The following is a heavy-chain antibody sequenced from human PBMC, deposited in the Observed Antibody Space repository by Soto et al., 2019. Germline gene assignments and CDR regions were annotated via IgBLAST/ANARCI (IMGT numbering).Heavy chain of an antibody. J-gene: IGHJ6*03. CDR3: ARDPTPDSSGWLNYYYYYMDV. CDR1: GFTFSSYW. Sequence: GGSLRLSCAASGFTFSSYWMHWVRQAPGKGLVWVSRINSDGSSTSYADSVKGRFTISRDNAKNTLYLQMNSLRAEDTAVYYCARDPTPDSSGWLNYYYYYMDVWGKGTTVTVSS. D-gene: IGHD6-19*01. CDR2: INSDGSST. V-gene: IGHV3-74*01.